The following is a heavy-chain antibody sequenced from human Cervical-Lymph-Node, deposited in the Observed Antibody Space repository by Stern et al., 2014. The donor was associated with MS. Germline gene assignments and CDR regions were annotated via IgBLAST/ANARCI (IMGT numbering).Heavy chain of an antibody. CDR2: ISYDGSNK. J-gene: IGHJ4*02. Sequence: QVQLVESGGGVVQPGRSLRLSCAASGFTFSSYGMHWVRQAPGKGLEWVAVISYDGSNKYYADSVKGRFTISRDNSKNTLYLQMNSLRAEDTAVYYCAKDSGADARGSYFDYWGQGTLVTVSS. CDR3: AKDSGADARGSYFDY. D-gene: IGHD3-16*01. V-gene: IGHV3-30*18. CDR1: GFTFSSYG.